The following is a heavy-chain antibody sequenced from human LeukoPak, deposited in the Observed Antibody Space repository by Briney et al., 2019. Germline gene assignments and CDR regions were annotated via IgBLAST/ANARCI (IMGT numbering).Heavy chain of an antibody. CDR3: ARVRKAGSSSWGFQH. V-gene: IGHV1-18*01. Sequence: ASVKVSCKASGYTFTNYCIHWVRQAPGQGLEWMGWISVYNGNTIYAQKLQGRVTMTTDTSTSTAYMELRSLRSDDTAVYYCARVRKAGSSSWGFQHWGQGTLVTVSS. J-gene: IGHJ1*01. D-gene: IGHD6-13*01. CDR2: ISVYNGNT. CDR1: GYTFTNYC.